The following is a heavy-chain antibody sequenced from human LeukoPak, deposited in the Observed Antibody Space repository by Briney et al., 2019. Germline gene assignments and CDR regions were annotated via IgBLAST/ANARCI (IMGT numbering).Heavy chain of an antibody. D-gene: IGHD6-19*01. CDR1: GFTFSSYW. CDR2: INSDGSTT. CDR3: ARSAVGSPFDH. V-gene: IGHV3-74*01. J-gene: IGHJ4*02. Sequence: GGSLRLSCAASGFTFSSYWMYWVRQAPGKGLVWVSRINSDGSTTSYADSVKGRFTISRDNAKNTLYLQMNSLRAEDTAVYYCARSAVGSPFDHWGQGTVVTVSS.